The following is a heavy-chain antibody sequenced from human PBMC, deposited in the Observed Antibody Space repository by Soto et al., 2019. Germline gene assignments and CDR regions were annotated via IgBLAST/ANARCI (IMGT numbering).Heavy chain of an antibody. J-gene: IGHJ6*02. Sequence: QVQLVESGGGVVQPGRSLRLSCAASGFTFSTYAMHWVRQAPGKGLEWVADISYDGSYRHYADSLKGRFTISRDNSKNALYLQMNSLRAEDTAVSYCSKASYVWIGMFYWIDVWGQGTTVTVSS. CDR3: SKASYVWIGMFYWIDV. CDR2: ISYDGSYR. D-gene: IGHD3-10*01. V-gene: IGHV3-30*18. CDR1: GFTFSTYA.